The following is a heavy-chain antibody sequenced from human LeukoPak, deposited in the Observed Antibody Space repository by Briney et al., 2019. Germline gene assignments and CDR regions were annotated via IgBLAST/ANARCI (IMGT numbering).Heavy chain of an antibody. Sequence: GASVKVSCKVSGYTLTELSMHWVRQAPGKGLEWMGGFDPEDGETIYAQKFQGRVTMTEDTSIDTAYMELSSLRSEDTAVYYCARALAVAGTLYYYYGMDVWGQGTTVTVSS. CDR1: GYTLTELS. CDR2: FDPEDGET. J-gene: IGHJ6*02. V-gene: IGHV1-24*01. D-gene: IGHD6-19*01. CDR3: ARALAVAGTLYYYYGMDV.